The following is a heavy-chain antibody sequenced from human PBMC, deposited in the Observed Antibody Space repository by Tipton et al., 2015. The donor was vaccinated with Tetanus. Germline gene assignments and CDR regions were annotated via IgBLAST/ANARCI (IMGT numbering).Heavy chain of an antibody. Sequence: QLVQSGAEMKKPGASVKVSCKASGYTFTGYYIYWVRQAPGQGLEWMGGIIPIFGTAHYAQKFQGRVTITADKYTGPAYMELSSLRSEDTAVYYCAAIATEYQLPRYYYYYYAMDVWGQGTTVTVSS. CDR2: IIPIFGTA. CDR1: GYTFTGYY. D-gene: IGHD2-2*01. V-gene: IGHV1-69*06. CDR3: AAIATEYQLPRYYYYYYAMDV. J-gene: IGHJ6*02.